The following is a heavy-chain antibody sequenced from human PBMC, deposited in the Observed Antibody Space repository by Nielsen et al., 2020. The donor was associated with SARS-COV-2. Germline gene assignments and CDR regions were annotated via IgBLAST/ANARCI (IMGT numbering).Heavy chain of an antibody. J-gene: IGHJ6*02. Sequence: GASLKLTCKASGYSFPNYWINRVRQMPGRGLEWMGRILPSDPYTDYSPSFQGHVTMSVDKSLTTAYLDWSSLKASDTAMFYCARLSYSAADYYYGMDVGGQGTAVTVSS. CDR2: ILPSDPYT. D-gene: IGHD1-26*01. CDR3: ARLSYSAADYYYGMDV. CDR1: GYSFPNYW. V-gene: IGHV5-10-1*01.